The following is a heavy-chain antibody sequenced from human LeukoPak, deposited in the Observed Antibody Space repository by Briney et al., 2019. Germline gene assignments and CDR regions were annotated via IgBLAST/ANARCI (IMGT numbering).Heavy chain of an antibody. Sequence: SQTLSLTCTVSGGSISSGSYYWSWIRQPAGKGLEWIGRIYTSGSTNYNPSLKSRVTISVDTSKNQFSLKLSSVTAADTAVYYCAREGGDFLYYYYYMDVWGKGTTVTVSS. CDR1: GGSISSGSYY. D-gene: IGHD3-3*01. V-gene: IGHV4-61*02. J-gene: IGHJ6*03. CDR3: AREGGDFLYYYYYMDV. CDR2: IYTSGST.